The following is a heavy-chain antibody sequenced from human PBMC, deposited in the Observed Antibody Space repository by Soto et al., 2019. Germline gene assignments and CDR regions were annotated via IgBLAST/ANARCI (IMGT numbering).Heavy chain of an antibody. V-gene: IGHV4-34*01. CDR1: GGSFSGYY. CDR2: INHSGST. J-gene: IGHJ4*02. CDR3: ARGPLHPDDY. D-gene: IGHD4-4*01. Sequence: QVQLQQWGAGLLKPSETLSLTCAVYGGSFSGYYWSWIRQPPGKGLEWIGEINHSGSTNYNPSLKSRVTISVDTSKIQFSLKLSSLTAADTAVYYCARGPLHPDDYWGEGTMVTVSS.